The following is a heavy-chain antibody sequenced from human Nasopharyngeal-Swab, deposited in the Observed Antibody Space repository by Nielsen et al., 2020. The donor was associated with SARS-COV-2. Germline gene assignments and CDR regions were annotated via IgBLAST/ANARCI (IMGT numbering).Heavy chain of an antibody. V-gene: IGHV3-23*01. CDR2: ISSGGST. J-gene: IGHJ4*02. CDR3: AKRGSGSGWNGEDY. Sequence: GESLKISCAASGFTVSTYAMSWVRQAPGKGLEWVSAISSGGSTYYADSVKGRFTISRGNSKNTLYLQMNSLRAEDTALYYCAKRGSGSGWNGEDYWGQGTLVTVSS. CDR1: GFTVSTYA. D-gene: IGHD6-25*01.